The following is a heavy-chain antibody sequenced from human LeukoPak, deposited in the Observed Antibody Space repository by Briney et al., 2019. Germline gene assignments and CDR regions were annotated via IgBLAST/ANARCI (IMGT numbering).Heavy chain of an antibody. CDR1: GGSISGYY. J-gene: IGHJ4*02. Sequence: SETLSLTCTVSGGSISGYYWSWIRQPPKKGLESIGYIHYSGTTNYNPSLEGRVTMSVDTSKNQLSLRLSSVTAADTAVYYCAREYSDSSGHLDYWGQGTLVTVSS. D-gene: IGHD6-19*01. CDR3: AREYSDSSGHLDY. V-gene: IGHV4-59*01. CDR2: IHYSGTT.